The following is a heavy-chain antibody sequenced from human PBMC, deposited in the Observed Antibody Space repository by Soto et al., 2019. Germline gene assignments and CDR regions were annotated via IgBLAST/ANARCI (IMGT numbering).Heavy chain of an antibody. CDR1: GCSISTSY. CDR3: VRYAGYVDS. Sequence: LETLSLTCTVSGCSISTSYWSWIRQPPGRGLEWIGDIYYRGNTNYNPSLESRVTISIDTSKKQFSLKVSSVTAADTAVYYCVRYAGYVDSWGQGTLVTVSS. CDR2: IYYRGNT. D-gene: IGHD2-2*01. V-gene: IGHV4-59*01. J-gene: IGHJ4*02.